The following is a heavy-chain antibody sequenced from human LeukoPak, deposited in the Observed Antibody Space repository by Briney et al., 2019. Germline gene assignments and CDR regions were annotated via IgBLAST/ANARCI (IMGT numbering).Heavy chain of an antibody. V-gene: IGHV3-33*01. D-gene: IGHD3-10*01. CDR3: ARDYDYYGSGS. Sequence: PGGSLRLSCAASGFTFSSYGMHWVRQAPGKGLEGVAVIWYDGSNKYYADSVKGRFTISRDNSKNTLYLQMNSLRAEDTAVYYCARDYDYYGSGSWGQGTLVTVSS. CDR2: IWYDGSNK. J-gene: IGHJ4*02. CDR1: GFTFSSYG.